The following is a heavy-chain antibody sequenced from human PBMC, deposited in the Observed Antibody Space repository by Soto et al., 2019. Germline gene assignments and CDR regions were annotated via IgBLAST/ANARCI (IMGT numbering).Heavy chain of an antibody. D-gene: IGHD1-1*01. J-gene: IGHJ4*02. CDR3: ATQDFRGTSGTT. CDR2: ISRVGGNI. CDR1: GFSFSNYA. Sequence: RRLSCTASGFSFSNYAMGWVRQTPGKGLEWVSVISRVGGNIHYVKSVKGRFTISRDNSKNTLYLQMGSLRVEDTAVYNCATQDFRGTSGTTWGQGTQVTVSS. V-gene: IGHV3-23*01.